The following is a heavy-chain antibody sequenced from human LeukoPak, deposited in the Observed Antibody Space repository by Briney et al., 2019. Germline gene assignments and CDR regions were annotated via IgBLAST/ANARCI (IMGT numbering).Heavy chain of an antibody. Sequence: GGSLRLSCAASGFTFSSYSMNWVRQAPGKGLEWVSSISSSSSYIYYADSVKGRFTISRDNAKNPLYLQMNSLRAEDTAVYYCARESYDILTGPSGYMDVWGKGTTVTISS. CDR1: GFTFSSYS. CDR3: ARESYDILTGPSGYMDV. CDR2: ISSSSSYI. V-gene: IGHV3-21*01. D-gene: IGHD3-9*01. J-gene: IGHJ6*03.